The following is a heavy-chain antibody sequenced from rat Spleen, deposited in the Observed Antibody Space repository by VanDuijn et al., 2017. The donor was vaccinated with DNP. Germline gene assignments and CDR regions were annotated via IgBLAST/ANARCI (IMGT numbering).Heavy chain of an antibody. CDR3: AREAEGVNY. J-gene: IGHJ2*01. D-gene: IGHD1-11*01. V-gene: IGHV4-2*01. Sequence: EVKLVESGGGLVQPGRSLKLSCAASGFNFNDYWMGWVRQAPGKGLEWIGEINQDSRITKYIPYLKDKISISRDNVQNTLYLQMKKVGSEDTATYYCAREAEGVNYWGQGVMVTVSS. CDR1: GFNFNDYW. CDR2: INQDSRIT.